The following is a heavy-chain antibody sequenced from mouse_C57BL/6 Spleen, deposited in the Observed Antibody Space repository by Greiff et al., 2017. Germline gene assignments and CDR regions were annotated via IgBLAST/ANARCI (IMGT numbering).Heavy chain of an antibody. CDR2: ISYDGSN. J-gene: IGHJ4*01. CDR3: ARGGQLKYYAMDY. D-gene: IGHD3-2*02. CDR1: GYSITSGYY. V-gene: IGHV3-6*01. Sequence: DVQLQESGPGLVKPSQSLSLTCSVTGYSITSGYYWNWIRQFPGNKLEWMGYISYDGSNNYNPSLKNRISITRDTSKNQFFLKLNSVTTEDTATYYCARGGQLKYYAMDYWGQGTSVTVSS.